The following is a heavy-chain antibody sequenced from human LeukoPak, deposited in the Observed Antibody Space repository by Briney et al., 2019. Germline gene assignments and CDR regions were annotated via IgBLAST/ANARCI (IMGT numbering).Heavy chain of an antibody. CDR3: ARNYDSSGYYTEV. J-gene: IGHJ4*02. D-gene: IGHD3-22*01. Sequence: PSQTLSLTCTVSGGSISSGGYYWSWIRQHPGKGLEWIGYIYYSGSTYYNPSLKSRVTIPVDTSKNQFSLKLSSVTAADTAVYYCARNYDSSGYYTEVWGQGTLVTVSS. V-gene: IGHV4-31*03. CDR1: GGSISSGGYY. CDR2: IYYSGST.